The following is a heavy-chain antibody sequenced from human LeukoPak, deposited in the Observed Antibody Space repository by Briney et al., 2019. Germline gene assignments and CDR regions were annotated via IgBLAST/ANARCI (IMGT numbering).Heavy chain of an antibody. CDR3: ARAVYVDDQDYYYYMGV. D-gene: IGHD5/OR15-5a*01. J-gene: IGHJ6*03. V-gene: IGHV4-4*07. CDR1: GGSISSYY. Sequence: SETLSLTCTVSGGSISSYYWSWIRQPAGKGLEWIGRIYTSGSTNYNPSLKSRVTISVDKSKNQFSLKLSSVTAADTAVYYCARAVYVDDQDYYYYMGVWGKGTTVTVSS. CDR2: IYTSGST.